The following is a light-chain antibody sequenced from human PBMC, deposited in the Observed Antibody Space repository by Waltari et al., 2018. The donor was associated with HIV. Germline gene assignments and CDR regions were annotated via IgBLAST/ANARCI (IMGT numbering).Light chain of an antibody. Sequence: AVTQPASVSGLPGQSTPISCTVDDIDLRLYQFVCWYPQHSDNPPRRLLHDVDSRASGVSDRFSGSMSGNTASLTISGLRAEDEGHYYCASFTDDNTVIFGGGTEVTVL. V-gene: IGLV2-14*03. CDR1: DIDLRLYQF. J-gene: IGLJ2*01. CDR2: DVD. CDR3: ASFTDDNTVI.